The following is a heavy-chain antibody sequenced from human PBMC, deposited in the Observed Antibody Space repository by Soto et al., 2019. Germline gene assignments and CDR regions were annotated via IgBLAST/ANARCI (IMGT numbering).Heavy chain of an antibody. CDR2: IYYSGST. D-gene: IGHD2-15*01. J-gene: IGHJ6*02. CDR3: ARFRGYCSGGSCYYYYGMDV. V-gene: IGHV4-39*01. CDR1: GGSISSSSYY. Sequence: SETLSLTCTVSGGSISSSSYYWGWIRQPPGKGLEWIGSIYYSGSTYYNPSLKSRVTISVDTSKNQFSLKLSSLTAADTAVYYCARFRGYCSGGSCYYYYGMDVWGQGTTVTVSS.